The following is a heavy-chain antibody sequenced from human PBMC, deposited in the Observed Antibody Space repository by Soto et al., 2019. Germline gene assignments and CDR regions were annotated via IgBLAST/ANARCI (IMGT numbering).Heavy chain of an antibody. CDR1: GFTIDSYA. J-gene: IGHJ4*02. CDR2: ISGEGAST. V-gene: IGHV3-64D*06. Sequence: PGGSLRLSCSVSGFTIDSYAMHWVRQAPGKGLEYVASISGEGASTYYADSVKGRFIISRDNSKNTLYLQMSSLRAEDTAVYYCVKDRYVDYWGQGILVTVSS. CDR3: VKDRYVDY.